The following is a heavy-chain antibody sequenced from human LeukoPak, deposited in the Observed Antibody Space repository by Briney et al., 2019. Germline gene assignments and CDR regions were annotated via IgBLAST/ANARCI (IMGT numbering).Heavy chain of an antibody. CDR3: ARGPLSPYDFWSGYYRSAYYYGMDV. CDR2: IIPILGIA. CDR1: GGTFSSYA. V-gene: IGHV1-69*04. Sequence: AASVKVSCKASGGTFSSYAISWVRQAPGQGLEWMGRIIPILGIANYAQKFQGRVTITADKSTSIAYMELSSLRSEDTAVYYCARGPLSPYDFWSGYYRSAYYYGMDVWGQGTTVTVSS. J-gene: IGHJ6*02. D-gene: IGHD3-3*01.